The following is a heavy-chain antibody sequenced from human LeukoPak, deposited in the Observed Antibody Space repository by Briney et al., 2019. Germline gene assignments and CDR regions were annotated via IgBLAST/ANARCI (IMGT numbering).Heavy chain of an antibody. Sequence: PSETLSLTCGVYGGSFSDHYWSWIRQPPGKGLEWIGEINHSGSTNYNPSLKSRVTISVDTSKNQFSLKLSSVTAADTAVYYCARPYYYYMDVWGKGTTVTVSS. CDR2: INHSGST. J-gene: IGHJ6*03. V-gene: IGHV4-34*01. CDR3: ARPYYYYMDV. CDR1: GGSFSDHY.